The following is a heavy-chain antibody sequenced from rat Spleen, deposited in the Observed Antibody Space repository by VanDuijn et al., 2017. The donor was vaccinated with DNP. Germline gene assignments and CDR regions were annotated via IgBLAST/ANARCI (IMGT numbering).Heavy chain of an antibody. CDR1: GFSLTSYG. J-gene: IGHJ2*01. CDR3: ARDGQWDYLDY. V-gene: IGHV2S12*01. CDR2: MSSGGTA. Sequence: QVQLKESGPGLVQPSQTLSLTCTVSGFSLTSYGVSWVRQPPGRGLEWIAAMSSGGTAYSTSLPKTRLRLSRDTSKSQVFLQMHSLQSEDSATYYCARDGQWDYLDYWGQGVMVTVAS. D-gene: IGHD1-1*01.